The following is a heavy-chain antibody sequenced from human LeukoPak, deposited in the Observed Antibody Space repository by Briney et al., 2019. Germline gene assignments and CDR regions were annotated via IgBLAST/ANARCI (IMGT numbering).Heavy chain of an antibody. CDR1: GFTFSSYG. J-gene: IGHJ6*03. CDR3: AKDNYGDYGGYYYYYMDV. V-gene: IGHV3-30*18. D-gene: IGHD4-17*01. Sequence: GRSLRLSCAASGFTFSSYGMHWVRQAPGKGLEWVAVISYDGSNKYYADSVKGRFTISRDNSKNTLYLQMNSLRAEDTAVHYCAKDNYGDYGGYYYYYMDVWGKGTTVTVSS. CDR2: ISYDGSNK.